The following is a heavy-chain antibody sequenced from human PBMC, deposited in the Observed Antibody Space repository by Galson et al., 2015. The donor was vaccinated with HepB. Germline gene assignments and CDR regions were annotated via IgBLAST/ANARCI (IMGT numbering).Heavy chain of an antibody. CDR1: GFTFSSYA. CDR2: ISGSRDST. J-gene: IGHJ3*02. D-gene: IGHD4-17*01. CDR3: AKDSDKYGVSAFDI. Sequence: SLRLSCAASGFTFSSYAMNWVRQAPGKGLEWVSGISGSRDSTYYADSVTGRFTISRDNSKNTVYLQMNSLRAEDTAVYYCAKDSDKYGVSAFDIWGHGTMVTVSS. V-gene: IGHV3-23*01.